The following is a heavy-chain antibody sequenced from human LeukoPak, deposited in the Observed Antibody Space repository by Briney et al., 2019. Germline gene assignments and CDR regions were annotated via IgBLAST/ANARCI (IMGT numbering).Heavy chain of an antibody. Sequence: GGSLRLSCAASGFTFSAFGMNWVRQAPGKGLEWVSTITKSGDSTYYVDSVKGRFTISRDNAKNSLYLQVNSLRDEDTAVYYCAKDMGFGDSVYWYFDLWGRGTLVTVSS. J-gene: IGHJ2*01. CDR3: AKDMGFGDSVYWYFDL. D-gene: IGHD4-17*01. V-gene: IGHV3-23*01. CDR1: GFTFSAFG. CDR2: ITKSGDST.